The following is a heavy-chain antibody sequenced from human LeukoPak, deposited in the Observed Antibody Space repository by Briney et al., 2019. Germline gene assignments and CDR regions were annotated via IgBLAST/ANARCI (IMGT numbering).Heavy chain of an antibody. CDR2: IYHSGST. CDR1: GYSISSGYY. V-gene: IGHV4-38-2*02. Sequence: SETLSLTCTVSGYSISSGYYWGWIRPPPGKGLEWIGSIYHSGSTYYNPSLKSRVTISVDTSKNQFSLKLSSVTAADTAVYYCARHWRWGERSSYDSSGYYNSVDYWGQGTLVTVSS. CDR3: ARHWRWGERSSYDSSGYYNSVDY. J-gene: IGHJ4*02. D-gene: IGHD3-22*01.